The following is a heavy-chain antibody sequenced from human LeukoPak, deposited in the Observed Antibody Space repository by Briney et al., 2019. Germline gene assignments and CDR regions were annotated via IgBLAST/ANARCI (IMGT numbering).Heavy chain of an antibody. CDR3: ARDGDSSGYYVVSY. CDR1: GFTFSSYS. CDR2: ISSSSSYI. J-gene: IGHJ4*02. V-gene: IGHV3-21*01. D-gene: IGHD3-22*01. Sequence: GGSLRLSCAASGFTFSSYSMNWVRQAPGKGLEWVSSISSSSSYIYYADSVKGRFTISRDNAKNSLYLQMSSLRAEDTAVYYCARDGDSSGYYVVSYWGQGTLVTVSS.